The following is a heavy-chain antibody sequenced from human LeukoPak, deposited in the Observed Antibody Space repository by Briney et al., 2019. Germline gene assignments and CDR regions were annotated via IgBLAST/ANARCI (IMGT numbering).Heavy chain of an antibody. CDR2: ISAYDGNT. CDR3: ARDGRFAAYEPDY. Sequence: ASVTVSCTASGLTFSNYGITWVRQAPGQGLEWVGWISAYDGNTNYAQKFQGRVTMTTDTSTSTAHMELRSLRYDDTAVYYCARDGRFAAYEPDYWGQGTLVTVSS. D-gene: IGHD1-26*01. CDR1: GLTFSNYG. V-gene: IGHV1-18*01. J-gene: IGHJ4*02.